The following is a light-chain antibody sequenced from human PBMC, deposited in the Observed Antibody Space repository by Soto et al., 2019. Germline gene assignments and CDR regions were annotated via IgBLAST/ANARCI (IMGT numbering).Light chain of an antibody. CDR3: CSYAGSSTFVV. CDR2: EGS. Sequence: QSALTQPASVSGSPGQSITISCPGTSSDVGSYNLVSWYQQHPGKAPKLMIYEGSKRPSGVSNRFSGSKSVNTASLTISGLQAEDEADYYCCSYAGSSTFVVFGGGTKLPVL. CDR1: SSDVGSYNL. J-gene: IGLJ2*01. V-gene: IGLV2-23*03.